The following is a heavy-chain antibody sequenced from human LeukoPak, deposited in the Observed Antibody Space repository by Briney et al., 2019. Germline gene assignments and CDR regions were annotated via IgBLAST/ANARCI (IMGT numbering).Heavy chain of an antibody. CDR2: IYASGST. J-gene: IGHJ4*02. Sequence: SETLSLTCSVSGGSISNYYWNWIRQPAGKGLEWIGRIYASGSTNYNPSLKSRVTISMDKSKNHFSLNLKSVTAADTGFYYCARDFYGDDGHHPFDYCGQGIQVTVSS. D-gene: IGHD4/OR15-4a*01. V-gene: IGHV4-4*07. CDR3: ARDFYGDDGHHPFDY. CDR1: GGSISNYY.